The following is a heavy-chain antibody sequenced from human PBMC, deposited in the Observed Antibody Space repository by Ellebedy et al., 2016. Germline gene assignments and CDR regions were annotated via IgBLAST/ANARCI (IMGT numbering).Heavy chain of an antibody. D-gene: IGHD3-22*01. CDR2: INPHGGST. Sequence: ASVKVSCKASGYTFTSYYMHWVRHAPGQGLEWMGIINPHGGSTRYAQRFQGRVTMTRDTSTSTVYMELSSLRSEDTAVYYCTRGQNATMTTGAAFDIWGQGTMITVSP. CDR3: TRGQNATMTTGAAFDI. CDR1: GYTFTSYY. V-gene: IGHV1-46*01. J-gene: IGHJ3*02.